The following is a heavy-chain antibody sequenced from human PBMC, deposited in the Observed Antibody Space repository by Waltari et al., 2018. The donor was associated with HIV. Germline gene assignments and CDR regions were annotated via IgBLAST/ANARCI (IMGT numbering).Heavy chain of an antibody. CDR2: IGAAGDT. CDR1: GFPFSTSE. J-gene: IGHJ4*02. D-gene: IGHD6-19*01. Sequence: EVHLVESGGGLRQPGGCLGRACAAAGFPFSTSEMHWVRQAAGEGLQWVSAIGAAGDTYYSDSVKGRFTISRENAKNSLFLQMNSLRAGDTAVYFCVRVRDSSSGWYIFDYWGQGALVTVSS. V-gene: IGHV3-13*04. CDR3: VRVRDSSSGWYIFDY.